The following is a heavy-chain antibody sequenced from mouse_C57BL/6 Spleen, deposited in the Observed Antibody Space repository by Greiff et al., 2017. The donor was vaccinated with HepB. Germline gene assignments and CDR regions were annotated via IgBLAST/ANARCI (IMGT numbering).Heavy chain of an antibody. J-gene: IGHJ1*03. V-gene: IGHV10-1*01. CDR1: GFSFNTYA. CDR2: IRSKSNNYAT. CDR3: VRQGGNYVRWYFDV. Sequence: DVKLVESGGGLVQPKGSLKLSCAASGFSFNTYAMNWVRQAPGKGLEWVARIRSKSNNYATYYADSLKDRFTISRDDSESMLYLQMNNLKTEDTAMYYCVRQGGNYVRWYFDVWGTGTTVTVSS. D-gene: IGHD2-1*01.